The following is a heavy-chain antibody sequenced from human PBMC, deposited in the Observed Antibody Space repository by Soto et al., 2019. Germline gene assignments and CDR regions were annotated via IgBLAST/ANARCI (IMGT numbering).Heavy chain of an antibody. D-gene: IGHD3-3*01. Sequence: EVQLVESGGGLVRPGGSLKLSCAASGFTFSDSPIHWVRQASGRGLEWVGRIRDKANTYATAYAASVKGRFTFSRDDSKTTAYLHMNNLKPEDTAVYYCARQWGDFPDPWGQGALVTVSS. V-gene: IGHV3-73*02. CDR1: GFTFSDSP. J-gene: IGHJ5*02. CDR2: IRDKANTYAT. CDR3: ARQWGDFPDP.